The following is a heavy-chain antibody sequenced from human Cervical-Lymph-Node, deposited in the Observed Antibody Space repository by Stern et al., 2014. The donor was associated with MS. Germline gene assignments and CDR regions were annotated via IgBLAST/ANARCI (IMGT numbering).Heavy chain of an antibody. Sequence: VQLVQSGAEVKKPGASVKVSCKASGYTFTGYYMHWVRQAHGQGLEWMGWINPNSGGTNYAQKFQGWVTMTRATSISPAYMELRRLRSDDTAVYYCARENYYYDRSGYYPIDYWGQGTLVTVSS. CDR3: ARENYYYDRSGYYPIDY. V-gene: IGHV1-2*04. CDR1: GYTFTGYY. J-gene: IGHJ4*02. D-gene: IGHD3-22*01. CDR2: INPNSGGT.